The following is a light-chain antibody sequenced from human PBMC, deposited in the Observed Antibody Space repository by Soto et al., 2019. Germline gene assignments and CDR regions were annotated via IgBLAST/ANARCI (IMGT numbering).Light chain of an antibody. CDR3: QQYGSTPFT. V-gene: IGKV3-20*01. CDR2: GAS. CDR1: QSVSSNY. Sequence: EIVVTQSPGTLSLSPGERATLSCRASQSVSSNYLAWYQQKPGQAPRLLIYGASSRASDIPARFSGSGSGTDFTLIISRLEPEDFAMYYCQQYGSTPFTFGAGTKVDVK. J-gene: IGKJ3*01.